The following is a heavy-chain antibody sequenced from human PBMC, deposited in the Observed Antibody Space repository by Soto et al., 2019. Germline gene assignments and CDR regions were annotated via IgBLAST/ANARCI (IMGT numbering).Heavy chain of an antibody. CDR3: ASERWLHPQGGYYYYYGMDV. J-gene: IGHJ6*02. V-gene: IGHV4-39*01. D-gene: IGHD5-12*01. Sequence: TSETLSLTCTVSGGSISSSSYYWGWIRQPPGKGLEWIGSIYYSGSTYYNPSLKSRVTISVDTSKNQFSLKLSSVTAADTAVYYCASERWLHPQGGYYYYYGMDVWGQGTTVTVSS. CDR2: IYYSGST. CDR1: GGSISSSSYY.